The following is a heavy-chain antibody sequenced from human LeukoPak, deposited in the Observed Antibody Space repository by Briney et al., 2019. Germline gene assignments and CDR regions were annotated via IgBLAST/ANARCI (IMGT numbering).Heavy chain of an antibody. J-gene: IGHJ4*02. CDR1: GFTFSSYA. V-gene: IGHV3-23*01. Sequence: GGSLRLSCAASGFTFSSYAMSWVRQAPGKGLEWVSAISGSGGSTYYADSVKGRFTTSRDNSKNSLYLQMNSLRLEDTAVYYCARVVDHDYGDYYLDYWGQGTLVTVSS. CDR2: ISGSGGST. D-gene: IGHD4-17*01. CDR3: ARVVDHDYGDYYLDY.